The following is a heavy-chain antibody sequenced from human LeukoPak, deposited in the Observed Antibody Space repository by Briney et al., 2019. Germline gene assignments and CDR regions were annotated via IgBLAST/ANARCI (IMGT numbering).Heavy chain of an antibody. V-gene: IGHV4-59*12. CDR1: GGSISNYY. CDR3: ARVRGVGATFYNYYYMDV. CDR2: IYYSGST. Sequence: SETLSLTCTVSGGSISNYYWSWIRQPPGKGLEWIGYIYYSGSTNYNPSLKSRVTISVDTSKNQFSLKLTSVTAADTAVYYCARVRGVGATFYNYYYMDVWGKGTTVTVSS. D-gene: IGHD1-26*01. J-gene: IGHJ6*03.